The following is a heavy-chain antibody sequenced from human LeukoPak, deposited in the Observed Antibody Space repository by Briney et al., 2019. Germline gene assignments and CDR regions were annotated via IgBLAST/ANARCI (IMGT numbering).Heavy chain of an antibody. V-gene: IGHV4-39*01. J-gene: IGHJ4*02. CDR2: IYYSGST. CDR1: GGSISSGSYY. CDR3: ARHNYVWGSYLLPFDY. Sequence: SETLSLTCTVSGGSISSGSYYWGWIRQPPGKGLEWIGSIYYSGSTYYNPSLKSRVTISVDTSKNQFSLKLSSVTAADTAVYYCARHNYVWGSYLLPFDYWGQGTLVTVSS. D-gene: IGHD3-16*01.